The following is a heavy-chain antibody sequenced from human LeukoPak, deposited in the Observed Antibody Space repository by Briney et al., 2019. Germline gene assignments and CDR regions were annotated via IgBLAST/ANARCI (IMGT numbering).Heavy chain of an antibody. J-gene: IGHJ4*02. Sequence: SETLSLTCTVSDYSISNTYYWGWIRQPPGKGLEWIGNIHHSGITNYNPSLKSRVSISIDTSKNQFSLKLNSVTAADTAVYYCARGRDGYNFLNRGEYYYFDYWGQGTLVTVSS. V-gene: IGHV4-38-2*02. D-gene: IGHD5-24*01. CDR2: IHHSGIT. CDR3: ARGRDGYNFLNRGEYYYFDY. CDR1: DYSISNTYY.